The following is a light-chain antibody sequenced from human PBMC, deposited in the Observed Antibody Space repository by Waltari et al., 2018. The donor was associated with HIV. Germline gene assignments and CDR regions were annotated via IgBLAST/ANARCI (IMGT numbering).Light chain of an antibody. CDR3: GTWDSSLSAVV. V-gene: IGLV1-51*01. CDR1: RPNIGNNY. CDR2: DNN. J-gene: IGLJ2*01. Sequence: QSVLTQPPSVSAAPGQTVTISRSGSRPNIGNNYVSWYQQLPGTAPKLLIYDNNKRPSGIPDRFSGSKSGTSATLGITGLQTGDEADYYCGTWDSSLSAVVFGGGTKLTVL.